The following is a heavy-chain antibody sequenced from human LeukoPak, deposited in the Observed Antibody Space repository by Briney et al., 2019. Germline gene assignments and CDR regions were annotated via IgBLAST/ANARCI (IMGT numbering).Heavy chain of an antibody. D-gene: IGHD5-12*01. CDR3: AQVRVTSGRNVFNM. CDR2: INGDGSIT. CDR1: GFTFSNNW. V-gene: IGHV3-74*01. Sequence: GGSLRLSCAASGFTFSNNWMHWVRQAPGKGLVWVSRINGDGSITDYADAVEGRFTISRDNAKNTLYLQMNSLRAEDTAVYYCAQVRVTSGRNVFNMWGQGTMVTVSS. J-gene: IGHJ3*02.